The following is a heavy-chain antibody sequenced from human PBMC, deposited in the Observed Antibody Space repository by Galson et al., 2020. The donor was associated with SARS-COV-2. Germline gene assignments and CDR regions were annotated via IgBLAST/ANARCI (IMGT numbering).Heavy chain of an antibody. CDR1: GYTLTELS. V-gene: IGHV1-24*01. J-gene: IGHJ5*02. D-gene: IGHD1-26*01. Sequence: ASVKVSCKVSGYTLTELSMHWVRQAPGKGLEWMGGFDPEDGETIYARKFQGRVTMTEDTSTDTAYMELSSLRSEDTAVYYCATTTPLLVGAGWFDPWGQGTLVTVSS. CDR3: ATTTPLLVGAGWFDP. CDR2: FDPEDGET.